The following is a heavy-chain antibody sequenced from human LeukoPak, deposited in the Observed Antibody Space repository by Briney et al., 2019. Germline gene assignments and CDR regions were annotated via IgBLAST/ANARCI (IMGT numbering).Heavy chain of an antibody. CDR1: GTSITRTY. Sequence: SETLSLTCTVSGTSITRTYWSWIRQPPGRGLESVGYVYDTGDTNYNPSLKSRVTMSLDTSKNQFSLTLSSVTAADTAVYYCARGGYSYGPNYYFDYWGQGTLVTVSS. CDR2: VYDTGDT. J-gene: IGHJ4*02. D-gene: IGHD5-18*01. V-gene: IGHV4-59*12. CDR3: ARGGYSYGPNYYFDY.